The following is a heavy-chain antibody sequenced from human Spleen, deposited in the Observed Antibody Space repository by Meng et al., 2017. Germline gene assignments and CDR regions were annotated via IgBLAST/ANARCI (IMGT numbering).Heavy chain of an antibody. CDR3: ARHSGARVGAFDS. CDR1: GGSISGYY. Sequence: QVQLQESGPGLVKPSGTLSVTCSVSGGSISGYYWSWIRQPPGKGLEWIGYIHYSGRTNYNPSLQSRVTISVDTSKNQFSLKLNSVTAADTALYYCARHSGARVGAFDSWGQGTLVTVSS. D-gene: IGHD1-26*01. V-gene: IGHV4-59*08. J-gene: IGHJ4*02. CDR2: IHYSGRT.